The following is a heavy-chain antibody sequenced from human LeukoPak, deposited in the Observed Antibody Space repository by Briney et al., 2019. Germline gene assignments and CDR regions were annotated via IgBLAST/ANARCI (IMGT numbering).Heavy chain of an antibody. CDR1: GGSLSSYY. D-gene: IGHD2-21*02. Sequence: SETLSLTCTVSGGSLSSYYWSWTRQPPGKGLEWIGYIYSSGSTNYNPSLKSRVTLSLDTSRHQFSLKLTSVTAADTAVYYCARDVYCGGDCSYFDSWGQGTLVTVSS. CDR2: IYSSGST. J-gene: IGHJ4*02. CDR3: ARDVYCGGDCSYFDS. V-gene: IGHV4-59*01.